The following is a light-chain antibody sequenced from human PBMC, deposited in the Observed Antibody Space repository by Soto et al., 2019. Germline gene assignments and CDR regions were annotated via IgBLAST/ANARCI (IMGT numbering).Light chain of an antibody. V-gene: IGKV1-27*01. CDR3: QRYNIAPLT. Sequence: DVQMTQSPSSLSAFVGDRVTITCRASQGIAPYLAWFQQKPGKVPKLLIYATSTLQSGVPSRFSGSGSGTDFTLTISSLQPEDVVTYYCQRYNIAPLTFGGGTKVDSK. J-gene: IGKJ4*01. CDR2: ATS. CDR1: QGIAPY.